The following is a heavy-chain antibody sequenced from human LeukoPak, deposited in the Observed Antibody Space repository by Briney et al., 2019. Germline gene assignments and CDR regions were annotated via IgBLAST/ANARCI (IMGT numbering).Heavy chain of an antibody. CDR3: ARHQGVAVSGLMMRQNWFDP. CDR2: IYYSGST. V-gene: IGHV4-39*01. CDR1: GGSVTGTSYY. J-gene: IGHJ5*02. Sequence: PSETLSLTCVVSGGSVTGTSYYWGWIRQPPGKGLEYIGSIYYSGSTYYNPSLESRGTVSVDTSKNHFYLRLRFVTAADTAVCYCARHQGVAVSGLMMRQNWFDPWGQGTLVTVSS. D-gene: IGHD6-19*01.